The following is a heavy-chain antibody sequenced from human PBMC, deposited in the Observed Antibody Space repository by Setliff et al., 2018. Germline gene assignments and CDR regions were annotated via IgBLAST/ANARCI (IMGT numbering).Heavy chain of an antibody. D-gene: IGHD6-19*01. Sequence: SETLSLTCTVSGGSISSYYWGWIRQPAGKGLEWIGHIYIGGSANYNPSLKSRVTMSIDTSKNQFSLKLNSVTAADMAVYYCSREQWLDPPGYYYMDVWAKGTTVTVSS. CDR1: GGSISSYY. J-gene: IGHJ6*03. CDR2: IYIGGSA. CDR3: SREQWLDPPGYYYMDV. V-gene: IGHV4-4*07.